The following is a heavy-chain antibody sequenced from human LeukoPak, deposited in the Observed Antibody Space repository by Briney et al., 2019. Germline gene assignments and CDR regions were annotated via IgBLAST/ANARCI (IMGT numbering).Heavy chain of an antibody. J-gene: IGHJ4*02. D-gene: IGHD1-26*01. CDR1: GYTFTGYY. CDR2: INPNSGGT. Sequence: GASVKVSCKASGYTFTGYYMHWVRQAPGQGLEWMGWINPNSGGTNYAQKFQGRVTMTRDTSISTAYMELSRLRSDDTAVYYCAPAGYSGSYPPTYYFDYWGQGTLVTVSS. CDR3: APAGYSGSYPPTYYFDY. V-gene: IGHV1-2*02.